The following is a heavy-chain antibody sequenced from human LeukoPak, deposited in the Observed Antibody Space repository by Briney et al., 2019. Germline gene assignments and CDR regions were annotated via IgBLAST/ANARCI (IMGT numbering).Heavy chain of an antibody. Sequence: PSETLSLTCTVSGGSISSYYWSWIRQPPGKGLEWIGYIYYSGSTNYNPSLKSRVTISVDTSKNQFSLKLSSVTAADTAVYYCASGVVVVAATQHYYYYYMDVWGKGTTVTVSS. D-gene: IGHD2-15*01. V-gene: IGHV4-59*01. CDR1: GGSISSYY. CDR3: ASGVVVVAATQHYYYYYMDV. CDR2: IYYSGST. J-gene: IGHJ6*03.